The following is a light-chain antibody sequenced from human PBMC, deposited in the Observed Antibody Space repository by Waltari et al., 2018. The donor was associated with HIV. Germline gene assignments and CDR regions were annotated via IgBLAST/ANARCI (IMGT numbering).Light chain of an antibody. CDR1: SSDFGSNY. V-gene: IGLV1-47*01. CDR3: AAWDVSLRGAYV. Sequence: QSVLTQPHSASGTPGQRVTISCSGASSDFGSNYVYWSQQLPGTAPKLLIYRNNQRPSGVPDRFSGSKSGTSASLAISGLRSEDEADYYCAAWDVSLRGAYVFGTGTKVAVL. J-gene: IGLJ1*01. CDR2: RNN.